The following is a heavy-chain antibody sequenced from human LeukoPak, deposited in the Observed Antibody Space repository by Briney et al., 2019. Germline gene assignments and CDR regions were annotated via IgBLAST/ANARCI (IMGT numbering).Heavy chain of an antibody. D-gene: IGHD3-22*01. Sequence: PGRSLRLSCAASGFTFSSYGMHWVRQAPGKGLEWVAVISYDGSNKYYADSVKGRFTISRDNSKNTLYLQMNSLRAEDTAVYYCAKGDYYARTHFDYWGQGTLVTASP. J-gene: IGHJ4*02. V-gene: IGHV3-30*18. CDR1: GFTFSSYG. CDR3: AKGDYYARTHFDY. CDR2: ISYDGSNK.